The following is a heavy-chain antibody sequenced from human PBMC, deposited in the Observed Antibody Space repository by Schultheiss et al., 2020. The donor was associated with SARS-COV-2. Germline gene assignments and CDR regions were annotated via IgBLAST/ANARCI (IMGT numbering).Heavy chain of an antibody. D-gene: IGHD1-26*01. CDR3: AKDGRELLYDY. J-gene: IGHJ4*02. V-gene: IGHV3-74*01. CDR1: GFTFSSYD. Sequence: GGSLRLSCAASGFTFSSYDMHWVRQAPGKGLVWVSRINSDGSSTSYADSVKGRFTISRDNAKNTLYLQMNSLRAEDTAVYYCAKDGRELLYDYWGQGTLVTVSS. CDR2: INSDGSST.